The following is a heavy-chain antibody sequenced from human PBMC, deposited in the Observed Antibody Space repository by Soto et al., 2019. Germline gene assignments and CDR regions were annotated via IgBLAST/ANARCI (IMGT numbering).Heavy chain of an antibody. V-gene: IGHV3-21*01. D-gene: IGHD1-1*01. J-gene: IGHJ5*02. Sequence: EVQLVESGGGLVKPGGSLRLSCAASGFTFNTYDMNWVRQAPGKGLEWVSSITTSSAYIYYADSLKGRITISRDNAKNSLFLQMNSLRAEDTAVYYCVRSGTASLLRHSWLDAWGQGTLVTVSS. CDR3: VRSGTASLLRHSWLDA. CDR1: GFTFNTYD. CDR2: ITTSSAYI.